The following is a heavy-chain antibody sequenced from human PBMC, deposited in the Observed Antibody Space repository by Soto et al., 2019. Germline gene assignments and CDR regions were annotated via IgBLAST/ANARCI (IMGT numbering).Heavy chain of an antibody. J-gene: IGHJ4*02. CDR1: GDSISDYY. CDR2: VYYTGDT. CDR3: ARYDYDNNIYSIDY. V-gene: IGHV4-59*01. D-gene: IGHD3-22*01. Sequence: PSETLSLTCNVSGDSISDYYWIWVRQPPGKGLEWIGYVYYTGDTKYNPSLKSRVTISVDTSKKHFSLNLISVTAADTALYYCARYDYDNNIYSIDYWGQGALVTVSS.